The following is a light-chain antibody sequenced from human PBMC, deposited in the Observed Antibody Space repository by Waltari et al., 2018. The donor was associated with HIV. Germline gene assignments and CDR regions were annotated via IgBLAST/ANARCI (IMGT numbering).Light chain of an antibody. J-gene: IGLJ2*01. CDR3: SSYISGSGLV. V-gene: IGLV2-14*03. CDR2: DVT. Sequence: QSALTQPASVSGSPGPSITISCTGRSSDVGDYEPVSWYQVHPDKAPRLILFDVTKRPAGISYRFSGSKSGNTASLTISGLQSEDEADFYCSSYISGSGLVFGGGTKLTVL. CDR1: SSDVGDYEP.